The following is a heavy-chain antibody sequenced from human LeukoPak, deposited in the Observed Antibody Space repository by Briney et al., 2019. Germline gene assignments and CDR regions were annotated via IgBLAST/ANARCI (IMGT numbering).Heavy chain of an antibody. CDR2: IWYDGSNK. CDR1: GSTFSTYW. V-gene: IGHV3-33*08. CDR3: ARLYGTYPGWFDP. D-gene: IGHD4-17*01. J-gene: IGHJ5*02. Sequence: GGSLRLSCAASGSTFSTYWMSWVRQAPGKGLEWVAVIWYDGSNKYYADSVKGRFTISRDNSKNTLYLQMNSLRAEDTAVYYCARLYGTYPGWFDPWGQGTLVTVSS.